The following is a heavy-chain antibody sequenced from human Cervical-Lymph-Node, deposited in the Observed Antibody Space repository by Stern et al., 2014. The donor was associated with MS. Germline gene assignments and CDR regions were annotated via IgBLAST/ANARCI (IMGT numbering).Heavy chain of an antibody. Sequence: EVQLVESGGGLVKPGGSLRLSCAASGFTFGDYTMNWVRQAPGKGLEWVSAITSSSTSTYYASSVKGRFIISRDNAENSLYLQMNSLRGEDTAVYYCARDLRHRHYFDSWGQGVLVTVSS. CDR1: GFTFGDYT. CDR3: ARDLRHRHYFDS. V-gene: IGHV3-21*01. J-gene: IGHJ4*02. CDR2: ITSSSTST.